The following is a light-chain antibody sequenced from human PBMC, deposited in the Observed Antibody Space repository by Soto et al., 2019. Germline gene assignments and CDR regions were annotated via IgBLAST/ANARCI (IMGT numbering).Light chain of an antibody. CDR2: LGS. CDR3: MQALQTPLT. J-gene: IGKJ4*01. Sequence: DIVMTQSPLSLPVTPGEPASISCRSSQSLLHSNGYNYLDWYLQKPGQSPQLLIYLGSNRATGVPDRFSGSGSGTDFTLKINRVEAEDGGIYYCMQALQTPLTFGGGTKVEIK. CDR1: QSLLHSNGYNY. V-gene: IGKV2-28*01.